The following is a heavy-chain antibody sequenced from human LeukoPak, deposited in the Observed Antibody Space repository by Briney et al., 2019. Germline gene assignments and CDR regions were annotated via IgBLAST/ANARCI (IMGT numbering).Heavy chain of an antibody. CDR2: ISSDSGTI. J-gene: IGHJ4*02. D-gene: IGHD3-10*01. CDR3: AMVRGVIFDY. Sequence: GGSLRLSCAGSGFTFSSYSMNWVRQAPGQGLEWVSYISSDSGTIYYADSVKGRFTISRDNAKNSLYLQMNSLRAEDTAVYYRAMVRGVIFDYWGQGALVTVSS. CDR1: GFTFSSYS. V-gene: IGHV3-48*04.